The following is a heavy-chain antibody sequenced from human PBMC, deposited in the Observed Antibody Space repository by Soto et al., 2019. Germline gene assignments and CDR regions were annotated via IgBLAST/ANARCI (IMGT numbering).Heavy chain of an antibody. CDR3: ARVDVVGAIFDY. CDR2: IYYTGST. D-gene: IGHD1-26*01. J-gene: IGHJ4*02. V-gene: IGHV4-59*01. CDR1: GGPIRNNY. Sequence: PSETLSLTCTVSGGPIRNNYWSWIRQPPGKGLEWIGYIYYTGSTNYNPSLKSRVTISLDTSKNQFSLKLTSVTAADTAVYYCARVDVVGAIFDYWGQGTLVTVSS.